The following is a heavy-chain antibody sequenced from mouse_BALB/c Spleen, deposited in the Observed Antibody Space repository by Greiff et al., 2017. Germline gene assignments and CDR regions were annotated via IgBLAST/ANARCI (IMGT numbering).Heavy chain of an antibody. CDR2: VNPYNGGT. CDR3: AYYGNYGRFAY. V-gene: IGHV1-19*01. Sequence: EVKLMESGPELVKPGASVKMSCKASGYTFTDYYMDWVKQSHGESFEWIGRVNPYNGGTSYNQKFKGKATLTVDKSSSTAYMELNSLTSEDSAVYYCAYYGNYGRFAYWGQGTLVTVSA. D-gene: IGHD2-1*01. CDR1: GYTFTDYY. J-gene: IGHJ3*01.